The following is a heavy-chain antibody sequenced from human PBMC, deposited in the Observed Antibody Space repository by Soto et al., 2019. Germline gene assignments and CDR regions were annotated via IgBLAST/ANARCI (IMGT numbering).Heavy chain of an antibody. V-gene: IGHV4-4*07. Sequence: SETLSLTCTVPGGSLSTHYWTWIRQPAGKGLEWIGRIHTSGNTDYNPSLQGRVTMSMDTSENQFSLKLRSVTAADTAVYYCARAPSFHSGFDFWGQGTMVT. CDR2: IHTSGNT. D-gene: IGHD2-21*01. J-gene: IGHJ3*01. CDR3: ARAPSFHSGFDF. CDR1: GGSLSTHY.